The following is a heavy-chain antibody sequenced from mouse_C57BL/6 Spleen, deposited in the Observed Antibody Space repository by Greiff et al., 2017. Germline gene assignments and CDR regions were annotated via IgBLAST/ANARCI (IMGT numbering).Heavy chain of an antibody. CDR1: GFTFSSYG. V-gene: IGHV5-6*02. CDR2: ISSGGSYT. D-gene: IGHD2-10*02. CDR3: ARRGYGNGGSYFDY. J-gene: IGHJ2*01. Sequence: EVMLVESGGDLVKPGGSLKLSCAASGFTFSSYGMSWVRQTPDKRLEWVATISSGGSYTYYPDSVKGRFTISRDHTKNTLYLQMMRLKSEDTAMYYCARRGYGNGGSYFDYWGQGTTLTVSS.